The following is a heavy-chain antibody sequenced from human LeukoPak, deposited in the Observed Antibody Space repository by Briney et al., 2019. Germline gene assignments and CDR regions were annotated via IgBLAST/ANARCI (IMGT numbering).Heavy chain of an antibody. J-gene: IGHJ5*02. D-gene: IGHD1-26*01. V-gene: IGHV1-2*02. CDR2: INPNSGGT. Sequence: ASVKVSCKASGYTFTGYYMHWVRQAPGQGLEWMGWINPNSGGTNYAQKFQGRVTMTRDTSISTAYMELSRLRSDDTAVYYYARGVAVGATWLRWFDPWGQGTLVTVSS. CDR1: GYTFTGYY. CDR3: ARGVAVGATWLRWFDP.